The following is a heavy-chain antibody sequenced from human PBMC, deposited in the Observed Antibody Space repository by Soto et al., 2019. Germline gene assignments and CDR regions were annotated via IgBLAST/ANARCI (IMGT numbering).Heavy chain of an antibody. CDR2: IWYDGSNK. V-gene: IGHV3-33*01. CDR3: ARSLRSSGWVPPWFDP. CDR1: GFTFSSYG. Sequence: GGSLRLSCAASGFTFSSYGMHWVRQAPGKGLEWVAVIWYDGSNKYYADSVKGRFTISRDNSKNTLYLQMNSLRAEDTAVYYCARSLRSSGWVPPWFDPWGQGTLVPVSS. J-gene: IGHJ5*02. D-gene: IGHD6-19*01.